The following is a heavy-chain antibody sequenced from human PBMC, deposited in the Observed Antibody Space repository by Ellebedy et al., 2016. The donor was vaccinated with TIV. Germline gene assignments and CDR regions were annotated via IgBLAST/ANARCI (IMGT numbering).Heavy chain of an antibody. CDR1: RFTFSSYA. V-gene: IGHV3-23*01. CDR3: AGELISDY. Sequence: PGGSLRLSCAASRFTFSSYAMSWVRQAPGKGLEWVSAISGGGDSTYYADSVRGRFTISRDNSKNKLYLQMNHLRAEDTAVYYCAGELISDYWGQGTLVTVSS. CDR2: ISGGGDST. J-gene: IGHJ4*02. D-gene: IGHD1-7*01.